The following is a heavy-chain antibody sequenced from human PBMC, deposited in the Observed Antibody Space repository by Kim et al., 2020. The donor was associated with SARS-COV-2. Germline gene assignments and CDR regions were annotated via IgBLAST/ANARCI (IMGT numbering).Heavy chain of an antibody. J-gene: IGHJ6*03. D-gene: IGHD4-17*01. CDR3: ATNAYGDYVDGAYYYYMDV. Sequence: SETLSLTCAVSGGSISSGGYSWSWIRQPPGKGLEWIGYIYHSGSTYYNPSLKSRVTISVDRSKNQFSLKLSSVTAADTAVYYCATNAYGDYVDGAYYYYMDVWGKGTTVTVSS. CDR2: IYHSGST. V-gene: IGHV4-30-2*01. CDR1: GGSISSGGYS.